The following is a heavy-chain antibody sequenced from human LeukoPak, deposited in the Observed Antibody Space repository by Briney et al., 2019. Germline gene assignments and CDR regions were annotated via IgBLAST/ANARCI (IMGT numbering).Heavy chain of an antibody. D-gene: IGHD3-10*01. Sequence: SETLSLTCAVYGGSFSGYYWSWIRQPPGKGLEWIGEINHSGSTNYNPSLKSRVTISVDTSKNQFSLKLSSVTAADTAVHYCARQRTYYYGSGSYYKAFDYWGQGTLVTVSS. CDR2: INHSGST. CDR3: ARQRTYYYGSGSYYKAFDY. V-gene: IGHV4-34*01. CDR1: GGSFSGYY. J-gene: IGHJ4*02.